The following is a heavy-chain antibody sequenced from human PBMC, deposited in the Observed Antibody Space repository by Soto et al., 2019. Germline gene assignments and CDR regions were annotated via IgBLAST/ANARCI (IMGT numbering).Heavy chain of an antibody. CDR2: IIPIFGTA. Sequence: GASVKVSCKASGGTFSSYAISWVRQAPGQGLEWMGGIIPIFGTANYAQRFQGRVTITADESTSTAYMELSSLRSEDTAVYYCAKPKQWRGAPCGMDVWGQGTTVTVSS. V-gene: IGHV1-69*13. D-gene: IGHD6-19*01. J-gene: IGHJ6*02. CDR3: AKPKQWRGAPCGMDV. CDR1: GGTFSSYA.